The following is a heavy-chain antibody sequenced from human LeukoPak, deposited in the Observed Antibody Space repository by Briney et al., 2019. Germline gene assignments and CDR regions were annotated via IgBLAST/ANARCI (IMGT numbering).Heavy chain of an antibody. V-gene: IGHV3-21*01. Sequence: GGSLRLSCAASGFTFDDYGMSWVRQAPGKGLEWVSSISSSSSYIYYADSVKGRFTISRDNAKNSLYLQMNSLRAEDTAVYYCARENLVRGVIGYWGQGTLVTVSS. CDR3: ARENLVRGVIGY. CDR2: ISSSSSYI. CDR1: GFTFDDYG. D-gene: IGHD3-10*01. J-gene: IGHJ4*02.